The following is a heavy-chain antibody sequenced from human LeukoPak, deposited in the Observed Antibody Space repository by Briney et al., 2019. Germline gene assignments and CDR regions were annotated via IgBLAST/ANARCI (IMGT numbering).Heavy chain of an antibody. J-gene: IGHJ4*02. D-gene: IGHD6-13*01. Sequence: GGSLRLSCAASGFTFSSYWMHWVRQAPGKGLVWVSRVNSDGSSTTYADSVKGRFTISRDNAKKSLYLQMNSLRAEDTAVYYCARTANFAAGYYIDYWGQGTLVTVSS. CDR1: GFTFSSYW. V-gene: IGHV3-74*01. CDR2: VNSDGSST. CDR3: ARTANFAAGYYIDY.